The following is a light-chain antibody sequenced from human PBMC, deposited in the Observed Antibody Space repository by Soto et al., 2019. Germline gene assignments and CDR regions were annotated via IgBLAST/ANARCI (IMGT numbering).Light chain of an antibody. CDR1: SSDVGGYKY. Sequence: QSALTQPASVSGSPGQSITISCTGTSSDVGGYKYVSWYQQHPGKAPKLMIYDVTNRPSGISDRFSGSKSGNTASLTISGLQADDEADYYCSSYTITSGYVFGTGTKVTVL. J-gene: IGLJ1*01. V-gene: IGLV2-14*01. CDR2: DVT. CDR3: SSYTITSGYV.